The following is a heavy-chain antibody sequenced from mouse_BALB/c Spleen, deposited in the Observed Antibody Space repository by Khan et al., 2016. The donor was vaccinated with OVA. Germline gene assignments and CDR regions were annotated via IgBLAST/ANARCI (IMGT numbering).Heavy chain of an antibody. CDR3: TRPSYYGNPWFTY. Sequence: EVQLVESGGGLVKPGGSLKLSCEVSGFAFNSYDMSWVRQTPEKRLEWVTTISSTGTYTHYPDSVKGRFTISRDTARNTLYLQMSSLRSEDTALYYCTRPSYYGNPWFTYWGQGTLVTVSA. V-gene: IGHV5-9*02. J-gene: IGHJ3*01. CDR1: GFAFNSYD. CDR2: ISSTGTYT. D-gene: IGHD2-10*01.